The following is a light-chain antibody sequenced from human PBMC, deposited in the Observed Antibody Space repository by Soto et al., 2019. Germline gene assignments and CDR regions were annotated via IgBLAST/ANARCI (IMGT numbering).Light chain of an antibody. CDR1: QNIGRN. V-gene: IGKV1-39*01. Sequence: DIQMTQSPSSLSTSVGDRVTITCRASQNIGRNLNWYQQKPGKAPKLLIYTVSNLQTGVPLRFSGRGSGTEFTLTISALQPEDFATYYCQQCYSIPLTFGRGTKVEIK. CDR3: QQCYSIPLT. J-gene: IGKJ4*01. CDR2: TVS.